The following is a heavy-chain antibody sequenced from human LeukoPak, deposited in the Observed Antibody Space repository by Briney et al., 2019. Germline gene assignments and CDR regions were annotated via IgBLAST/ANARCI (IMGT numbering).Heavy chain of an antibody. CDR2: IYYSGST. Sequence: PSETLSLTCTVSGGSISSYYWSWIRQPPGKGLEWIGYIYYSGSTNYNPSLRSRVTISVDTSKNQFSLKLSSVTAADTAVYYCARDGYDILTGSPRVGMDVWGQGTTVTVSS. D-gene: IGHD3-9*01. V-gene: IGHV4-59*12. J-gene: IGHJ6*02. CDR1: GGSISSYY. CDR3: ARDGYDILTGSPRVGMDV.